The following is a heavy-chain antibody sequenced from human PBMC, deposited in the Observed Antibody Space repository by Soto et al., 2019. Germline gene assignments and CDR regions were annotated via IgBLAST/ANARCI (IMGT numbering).Heavy chain of an antibody. CDR3: ATPLNHLLYEGGDYYYYGMDV. D-gene: IGHD2-2*02. V-gene: IGHV1-24*01. J-gene: IGHJ6*02. CDR2: FDPEDGET. Sequence: ASMKVSCKVSGYTLTELSMHWVRQAPGKGLDWMGGFDPEDGETIYAQKFQGRVTMTEDTSTDTAYMELSSLRSEDTAVYYCATPLNHLLYEGGDYYYYGMDVWGQGTTVTVSS. CDR1: GYTLTELS.